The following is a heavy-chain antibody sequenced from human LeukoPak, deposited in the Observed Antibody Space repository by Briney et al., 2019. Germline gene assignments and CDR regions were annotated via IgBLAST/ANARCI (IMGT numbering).Heavy chain of an antibody. Sequence: GGSLRLSCAASGFTFSTYSMNWVRQAPGKGLEWVSYISSSSSTIYYADSVKGRFTISRDNAKNSLYLQMNSLRAEDTAVYYCARGSTYYDSSGQVPFDYWDQGTLVTVSS. J-gene: IGHJ4*02. CDR1: GFTFSTYS. CDR3: ARGSTYYDSSGQVPFDY. V-gene: IGHV3-48*01. D-gene: IGHD3-22*01. CDR2: ISSSSSTI.